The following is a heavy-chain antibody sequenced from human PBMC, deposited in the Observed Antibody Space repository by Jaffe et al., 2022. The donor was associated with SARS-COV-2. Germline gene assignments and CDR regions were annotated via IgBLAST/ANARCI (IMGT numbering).Heavy chain of an antibody. CDR1: GFKFSDYG. Sequence: QVQLVESGGGVVQPGRSLRLSCAASGFKFSDYGMHWVRQVPGKGLEWVAVIWFDVSTKYYTESVKGRFTISRDNSKNTVYLEMNSLRVEDTALYYCARDTYGGGTGGYSDSWGQGTLVTVSS. J-gene: IGHJ4*02. CDR3: ARDTYGGGTGGYSDS. D-gene: IGHD2-15*01. CDR2: IWFDVSTK. V-gene: IGHV3-33*01.